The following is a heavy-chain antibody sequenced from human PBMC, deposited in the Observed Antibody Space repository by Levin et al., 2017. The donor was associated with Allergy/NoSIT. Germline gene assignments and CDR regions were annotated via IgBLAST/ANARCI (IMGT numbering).Heavy chain of an antibody. CDR2: IYYSGST. V-gene: IGHV4-59*01. D-gene: IGHD2-15*01. Sequence: SETLSLTCTVSGGSISSYYWSWIRQPPGKGLEWIGYIYYSGSTNYNPSLKSRVTISVDTSKNQFSLKLSSVTAADTAVYYCAREGGPCCSGGSCYSNAFDIWGQGTMVTVSS. J-gene: IGHJ3*02. CDR1: GGSISSYY. CDR3: AREGGPCCSGGSCYSNAFDI.